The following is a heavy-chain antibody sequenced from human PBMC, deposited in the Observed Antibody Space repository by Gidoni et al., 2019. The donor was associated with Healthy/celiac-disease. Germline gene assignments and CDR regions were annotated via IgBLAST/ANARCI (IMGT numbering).Heavy chain of an antibody. J-gene: IGHJ5*02. V-gene: IGHV3-23*01. CDR3: AKRVSGYETPNWFDP. CDR2: ISGSGGST. CDR1: GLTFSSYA. Sequence: EVQLLETGGGLVPPGGSLRLSSAASGLTFSSYAMSWVRQAPGKGLEWVSAISGSGGSTYYADSVKGRFTISRDNSKNTLYLQMNSLRAEDTAVYYCAKRVSGYETPNWFDPWGQGTLVTVSS. D-gene: IGHD5-12*01.